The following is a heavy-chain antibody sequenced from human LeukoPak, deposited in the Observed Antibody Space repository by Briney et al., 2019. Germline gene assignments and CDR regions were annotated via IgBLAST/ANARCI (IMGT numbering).Heavy chain of an antibody. D-gene: IGHD1-1*01. V-gene: IGHV1-2*02. CDR3: ARDLQLERHDYYYYYMDV. CDR2: INPNNGGT. Sequence: GASVKVSCKASGYTFTSYGISWVRQAPGQGLEWMGWINPNNGGTNYAQNFQGRVTMTRDTSISTAYMEFHRLRSDDTAVYYCARDLQLERHDYYYYYMDVWGQGTTVTVSS. CDR1: GYTFTSYG. J-gene: IGHJ6*03.